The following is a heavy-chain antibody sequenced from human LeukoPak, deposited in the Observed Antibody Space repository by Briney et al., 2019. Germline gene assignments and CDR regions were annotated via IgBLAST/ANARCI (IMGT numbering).Heavy chain of an antibody. CDR2: ISGSDGST. D-gene: IGHD2-15*01. V-gene: IGHV3-23*01. CDR1: GFTFNTYG. CDR3: ARENRYCSSSSCPFGS. Sequence: GGSLILSCAASGFTFNTYGMSWVRQAPGKGLEWVSTISGSDGSTYYADSVKGRFTISRDNSKNTLYLQMNSLRAEDTAVYYCARENRYCSSSSCPFGSWGQGTLVTVSS. J-gene: IGHJ4*02.